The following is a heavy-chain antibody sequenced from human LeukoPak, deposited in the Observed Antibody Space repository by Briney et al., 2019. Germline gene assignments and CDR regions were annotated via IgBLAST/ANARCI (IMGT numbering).Heavy chain of an antibody. D-gene: IGHD3-10*01. Sequence: PGRSLRLSCAASGFTFSSYAMHWVRQAPGKGLEWVAVISYDGSNKYYADSVKGRFTISRDNSKNTLYLQMNSLRAEDTAVYYCARDSNFPGGSGSYPKGWFDPWGQGTLVTVSS. CDR1: GFTFSSYA. CDR3: ARDSNFPGGSGSYPKGWFDP. CDR2: ISYDGSNK. J-gene: IGHJ5*02. V-gene: IGHV3-30-3*01.